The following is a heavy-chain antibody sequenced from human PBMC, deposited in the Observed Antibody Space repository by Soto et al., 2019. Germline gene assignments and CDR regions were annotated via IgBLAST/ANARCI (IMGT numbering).Heavy chain of an antibody. J-gene: IGHJ4*02. Sequence: GESLKISCKSFGDTFPNYWISWVRQMPGKGLEWMGIIYLGDSDTRYSPSFQGQVTISGDKPIGTAYLQWNILKAWDTDMYYGPRRDGGYLDIWGQGTQVTVSS. CDR1: GDTFPNYW. D-gene: IGHD2-15*01. V-gene: IGHV5-51*01. CDR3: PRRDGGYLDI. CDR2: IYLGDSDT.